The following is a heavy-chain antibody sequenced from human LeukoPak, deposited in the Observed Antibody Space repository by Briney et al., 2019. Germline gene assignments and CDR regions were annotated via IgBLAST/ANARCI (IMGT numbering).Heavy chain of an antibody. Sequence: GGSLRLSCAASGFTFSDYYMSWIRQAPGKGLEWVSYISSSSSYTNYADSVKGRFTISRDNAKNSLYLQMNSLRAEDTAVYYCARYGDRGPFDYWGQGTLVTVSS. CDR2: ISSSSSYT. CDR1: GFTFSDYY. D-gene: IGHD4-17*01. J-gene: IGHJ4*02. CDR3: ARYGDRGPFDY. V-gene: IGHV3-11*06.